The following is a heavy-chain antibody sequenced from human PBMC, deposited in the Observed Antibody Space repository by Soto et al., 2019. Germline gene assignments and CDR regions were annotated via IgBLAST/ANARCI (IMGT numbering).Heavy chain of an antibody. D-gene: IGHD6-13*01. CDR2: MNPNSGNT. CDR3: AREQQVRGFDP. J-gene: IGHJ5*02. V-gene: IGHV1-8*01. Sequence: QVQLVQSGAEVKKPGASVKVSCKASGYTFTSYDINWXRQATGQGLEWMGWMNPNSGNTGYAQKFQGRVTMTRNTXXXXXXXXXXXXXXXXXXXXXXAREQQVRGFDPWGQGTQVTVSS. CDR1: GYTFTSYD.